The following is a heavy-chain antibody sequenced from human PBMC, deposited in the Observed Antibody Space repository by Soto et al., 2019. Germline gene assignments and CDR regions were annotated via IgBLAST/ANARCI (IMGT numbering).Heavy chain of an antibody. J-gene: IGHJ4*02. CDR1: GGSFSGYY. CDR3: ARGLYPLWY. CDR2: INHSGST. D-gene: IGHD3-16*01. V-gene: IGHV4-34*01. Sequence: SETLSLTCAVYGGSFSGYYWSWIRQPPGKGLEWIGEINHSGSTNYNPSLKSRVTISVDTSKNQFSLKLSSVTAADTAVYYCARGLYPLWYWGQGTLVTVSS.